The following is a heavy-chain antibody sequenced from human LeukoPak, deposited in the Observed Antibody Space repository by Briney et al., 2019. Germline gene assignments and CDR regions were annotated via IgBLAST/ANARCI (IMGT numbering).Heavy chain of an antibody. CDR1: GGSISSYY. J-gene: IGHJ4*02. CDR3: ARSPGDSSGWYS. V-gene: IGHV4-59*01. Sequence: SETLSLTCTVSGGSISSYYWSWIRQPPGKGLEWIGYIYYSGSTNYNPSLKSRVTISVDTSKNRFSLKLSSVTAADTAVYYCARSPGDSSGWYSWGQGTLVTVSS. CDR2: IYYSGST. D-gene: IGHD6-19*01.